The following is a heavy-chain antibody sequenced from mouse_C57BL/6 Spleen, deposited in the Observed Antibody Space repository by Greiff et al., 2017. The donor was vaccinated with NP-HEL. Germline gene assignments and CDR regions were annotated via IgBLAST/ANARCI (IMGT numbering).Heavy chain of an antibody. J-gene: IGHJ3*01. CDR3: TGTTVVATGAY. V-gene: IGHV14-1*01. CDR2: IDPEDGDT. Sequence: VQLQQSGAELVRPGASVKLSCTASGFNIKDYYMHWVKQRPEQGLEWIGRIDPEDGDTEYAPKFQGKATMTADTSSNTAYLQLSSLTSEDTAVYYCTGTTVVATGAYWGQGTLVTVSA. D-gene: IGHD1-1*01. CDR1: GFNIKDYY.